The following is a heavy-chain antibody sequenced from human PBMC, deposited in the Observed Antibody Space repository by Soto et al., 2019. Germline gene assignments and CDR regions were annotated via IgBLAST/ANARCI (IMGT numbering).Heavy chain of an antibody. Sequence: SETLSLTCTVSGGSISSGGYYWSWIRQHPGKGLEWIGYIYYSGSTYYNPSLKSRVTISVDTSKNQFSLKLSSVTAADTAVYYCARMAAAATGSYYYYYGMDVWGQGTTVTSP. CDR1: GGSISSGGYY. CDR3: ARMAAAATGSYYYYYGMDV. CDR2: IYYSGST. V-gene: IGHV4-31*03. J-gene: IGHJ6*02. D-gene: IGHD6-13*01.